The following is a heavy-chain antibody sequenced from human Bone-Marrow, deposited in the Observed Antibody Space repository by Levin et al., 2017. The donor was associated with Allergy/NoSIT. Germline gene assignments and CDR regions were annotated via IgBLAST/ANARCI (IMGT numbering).Heavy chain of an antibody. V-gene: IGHV3-7*01. J-gene: IGHJ4*02. D-gene: IGHD3-22*01. Sequence: GGSLRLSCAASGLTFSSYWMSWVRQGPGKGLEWVASIKHDGSGKYYVDSVKGRFTISRDNAKNSVYLQMNSPRAGDTAVYYCATYDSTGFSHWGQGTLVTVSS. CDR2: IKHDGSGK. CDR3: ATYDSTGFSH. CDR1: GLTFSSYW.